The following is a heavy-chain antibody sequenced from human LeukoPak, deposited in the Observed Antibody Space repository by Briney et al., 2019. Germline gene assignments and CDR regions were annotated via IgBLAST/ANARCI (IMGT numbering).Heavy chain of an antibody. D-gene: IGHD3-10*01. J-gene: IGHJ3*02. Sequence: GGSLRLSCAASGFTFGSYAMSWVRQAPGKGLEWVSGISGSGGSTFYADSVQGRFTISRDNFKNTLYLQMNILRAEDTAVFYCAKGRSAYYGSGSLGTFTIWGQGTMVTVSS. CDR3: AKGRSAYYGSGSLGTFTI. CDR2: ISGSGGST. CDR1: GFTFGSYA. V-gene: IGHV3-23*01.